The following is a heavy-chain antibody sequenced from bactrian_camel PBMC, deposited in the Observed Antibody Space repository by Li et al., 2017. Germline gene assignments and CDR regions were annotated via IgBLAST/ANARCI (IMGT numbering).Heavy chain of an antibody. CDR3: AARGPYCYTKLSVADFT. CDR2: FISVTGST. V-gene: IGHV3S26*01. J-gene: IGHJ4*01. CDR1: GYLFINNY. D-gene: IGHD2*01. Sequence: HVQLVESGGGSVQAGGSLKLTCLVSGYLFINNYMSWVRQAPGKGREEVAFISVTGSTRHADSAKGRFTISKDSAKNTLYLQMNSLKPEDTAMYYCAARGPYCYTKLSVADFTIGARGPRSPSP.